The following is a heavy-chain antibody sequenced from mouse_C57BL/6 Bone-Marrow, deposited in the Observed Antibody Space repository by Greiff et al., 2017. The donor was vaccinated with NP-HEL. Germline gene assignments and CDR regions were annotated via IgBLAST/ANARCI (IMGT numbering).Heavy chain of an antibody. CDR3: ARRDYYGSRYFDV. D-gene: IGHD1-1*01. CDR2: ISSGSSTI. V-gene: IGHV5-17*01. CDR1: GFTFSDYG. Sequence: EVHLVESGGGLVKPGGSLKLSCAASGFTFSDYGMHWVRQAPEKGLEWVAYISSGSSTIYYADTVKGRFTISRDNAKNTLFLQRTSLRSEDTAMYYCARRDYYGSRYFDVWGTGTTVTVSS. J-gene: IGHJ1*03.